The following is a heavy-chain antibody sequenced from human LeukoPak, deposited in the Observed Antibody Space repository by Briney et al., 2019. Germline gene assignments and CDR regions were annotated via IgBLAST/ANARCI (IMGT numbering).Heavy chain of an antibody. D-gene: IGHD4-17*01. V-gene: IGHV3-30*18. Sequence: GGSLRLSCAASGFTFSSYGMHWVRQAPGKGLEWVAVISYDGSNKYYADSVKGRFTISRDNSKNTLYLQMNSLRAEDTAVYYCAKPAFHDYGDHGPLDYWGQGTLVTVSS. CDR2: ISYDGSNK. CDR1: GFTFSSYG. CDR3: AKPAFHDYGDHGPLDY. J-gene: IGHJ4*02.